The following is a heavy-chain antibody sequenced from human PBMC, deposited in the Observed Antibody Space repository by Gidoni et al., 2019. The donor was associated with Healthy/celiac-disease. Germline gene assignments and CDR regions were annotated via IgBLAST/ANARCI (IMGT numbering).Heavy chain of an antibody. CDR1: GFSPRTSGVG. Sequence: QITLKESGPTLVKPTQTLTLTCTFSGFSPRTSGVGVGWIRHPPEKALEWLALIYWDDDKRYSPSLKSRLTITKDTSKNQVVLTMTNMDPVDTATYYCAHSSLGIPIFGVVAFDYWGQGTLVTVSS. CDR2: IYWDDDK. J-gene: IGHJ4*02. V-gene: IGHV2-5*02. D-gene: IGHD3-3*01. CDR3: AHSSLGIPIFGVVAFDY.